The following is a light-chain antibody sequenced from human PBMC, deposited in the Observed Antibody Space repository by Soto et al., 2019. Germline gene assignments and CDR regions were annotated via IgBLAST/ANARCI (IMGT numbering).Light chain of an antibody. CDR3: QQYNNWPIT. Sequence: EVVLTQSPATLSVSPGERATLSCRASHNINTILAWYQQKPGQAPRLLIYGASTRATGIPARFSGSGSGTEFARAITSLQSEDFAVYYCQQYNNWPITFGQGTRLEI. CDR1: HNINTI. V-gene: IGKV3-15*01. J-gene: IGKJ5*01. CDR2: GAS.